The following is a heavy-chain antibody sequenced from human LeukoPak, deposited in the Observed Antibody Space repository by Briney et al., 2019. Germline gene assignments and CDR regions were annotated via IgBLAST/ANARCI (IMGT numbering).Heavy chain of an antibody. CDR2: IYYSGST. CDR1: GGSISSSSYY. CDR3: ASNKWEYRVRFDY. V-gene: IGHV4-39*01. J-gene: IGHJ4*02. Sequence: KPPETLSLTCTVSGGSISSSSYYWGWIRQPPGKGLEWIGSIYYSGSTYYNPSLKSRVTISVDTSKNQFSLKLSSVTAADTAVYYCASNKWEYRVRFDYWGQGTLVTVSS. D-gene: IGHD1-26*01.